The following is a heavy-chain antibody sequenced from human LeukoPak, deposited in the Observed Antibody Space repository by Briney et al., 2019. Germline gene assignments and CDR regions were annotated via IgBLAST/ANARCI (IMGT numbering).Heavy chain of an antibody. J-gene: IGHJ4*02. Sequence: GGSLRLSCAASGFTFSSYWMTWVRQAPGKGLEWVASIKQDGSEKYYVDSVKGRFTISRDNARNSLYLQMSSLRADDAAVYYCARDGAFRIYDYWGQGSLVTVSS. CDR2: IKQDGSEK. D-gene: IGHD3-3*02. V-gene: IGHV3-7*01. CDR3: ARDGAFRIYDY. CDR1: GFTFSSYW.